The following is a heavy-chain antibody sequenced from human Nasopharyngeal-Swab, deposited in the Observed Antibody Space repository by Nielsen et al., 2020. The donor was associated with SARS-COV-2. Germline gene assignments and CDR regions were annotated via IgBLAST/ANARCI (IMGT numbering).Heavy chain of an antibody. V-gene: IGHV3-23*01. D-gene: IGHD4-17*01. CDR1: GFTFSSYA. CDR3: ARDGYGDPDY. J-gene: IGHJ4*02. CDR2: ISGSGGST. Sequence: GESLKISCAASGFTFSSYAMSWVRQAPGKGLEWVSAISGSGGSTYYADSVKGRFTISRDNSKNTLYLQMNSLRAEDTAVYYCARDGYGDPDYWGQGTLVTVSS.